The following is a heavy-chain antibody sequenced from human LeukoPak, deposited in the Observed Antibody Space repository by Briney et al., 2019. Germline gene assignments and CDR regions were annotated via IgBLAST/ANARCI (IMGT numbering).Heavy chain of an antibody. CDR1: GYTFTGYY. CDR2: INPNSGGT. J-gene: IGHJ3*02. V-gene: IGHV1-2*02. D-gene: IGHD6-19*01. CDR3: ARKGWHHAFDI. Sequence: ASVKVSCKASGYTFTGYYMHWERQAPGQGLEWMGWINPNSGGTNYAQKFQGRVTITRNTSISTAYMELSSLRSEDTAVYYCARKGWHHAFDIWGQGTMVTVSS.